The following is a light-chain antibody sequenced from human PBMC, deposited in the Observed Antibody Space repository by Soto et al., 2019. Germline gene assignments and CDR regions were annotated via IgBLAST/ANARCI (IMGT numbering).Light chain of an antibody. CDR3: HSYDSRLNCYV. Sequence: QSVLTQPPSASGAPGQRVTISCTGSNSNIGAGFAVHWYQQLPGTAPKLLIQGNNNRPSGVPDRFSGSKSDTSASLAITGLQADDEADYYCHSYDSRLNCYVFGTGTKVTVL. CDR1: NSNIGAGFA. J-gene: IGLJ1*01. CDR2: GNN. V-gene: IGLV1-40*01.